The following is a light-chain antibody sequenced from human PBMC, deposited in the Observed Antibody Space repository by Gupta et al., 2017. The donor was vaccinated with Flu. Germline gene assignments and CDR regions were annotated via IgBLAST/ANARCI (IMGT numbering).Light chain of an antibody. CDR3: AAWDDSLNGRV. CDR1: SPNIGSNT. V-gene: IGLV1-44*01. J-gene: IGLJ3*02. Sequence: QSVLTQPPSASATPGQRVTISCSGSSPNIGSNTVNWYQHLPGTAPKLLIYSNNQRPSGVPDRFSGSKSGTSASLAISGLQSEDEADYYCAAWDDSLNGRVFGGGTKLTVL. CDR2: SNN.